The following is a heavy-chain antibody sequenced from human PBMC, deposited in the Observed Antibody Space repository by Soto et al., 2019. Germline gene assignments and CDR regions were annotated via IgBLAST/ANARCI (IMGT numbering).Heavy chain of an antibody. D-gene: IGHD3-3*01. V-gene: IGHV1-18*01. Sequence: ASVKVSCKASGYTFTSKGSSWVRQAPGQGLEWMGWISAYNGNTNYAQKLQGRVTMTTDTSTSTAYLELRSLRSDDTAVYYCAGDIGFLGGGYYYYSGRDVWGQGTTVTVSS. CDR2: ISAYNGNT. CDR3: AGDIGFLGGGYYYYSGRDV. J-gene: IGHJ6*02. CDR1: GYTFTSKG.